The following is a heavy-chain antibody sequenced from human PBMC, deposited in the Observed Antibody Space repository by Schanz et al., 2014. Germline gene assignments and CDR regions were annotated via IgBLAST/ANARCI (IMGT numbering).Heavy chain of an antibody. CDR2: IKEDGSVK. D-gene: IGHD3-3*01. Sequence: EVQLMESGGGLVKPGGSLRLSCAASTFTFSSDWMSWVRQAPGKGLEWVANIKEDGSVKDYVDSVKGRFTISRDNAKNSLYLQMTSLRAEDTAVYYCVRDSFFAFDYWGQGTLVTVSS. V-gene: IGHV3-7*01. J-gene: IGHJ4*02. CDR3: VRDSFFAFDY. CDR1: TFTFSSDW.